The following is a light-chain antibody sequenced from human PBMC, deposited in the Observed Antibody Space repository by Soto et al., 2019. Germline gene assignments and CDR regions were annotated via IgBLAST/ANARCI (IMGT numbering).Light chain of an antibody. CDR2: GAS. CDR1: QSVSSSY. J-gene: IGKJ1*01. CDR3: QQYGTSPWT. Sequence: EIVLTQSPDTLSLSPGERATVSCRASQSVSSSYLAWYQQKPGQAPRLLIYGASSRATGIPDTFSGSGSGTDFTLTISRLEPGDFAVYYCQQYGTSPWTFGQGTKVDI. V-gene: IGKV3-20*01.